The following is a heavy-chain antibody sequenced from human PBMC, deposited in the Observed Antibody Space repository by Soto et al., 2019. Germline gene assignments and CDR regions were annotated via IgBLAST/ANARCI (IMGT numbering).Heavy chain of an antibody. V-gene: IGHV3-48*03. CDR2: ISSSGNRI. CDR1: GFTISSYE. Sequence: GGSLRLSCAASGFTISSYEMNWVRRAPAQGMEWDSYISSSGNRIYYDDPVKGRFTITRDNAKNSLYLQMNSLRVEDRAVYYCARDDSSVAPLAYWGQGTLVTVSS. D-gene: IGHD2-21*01. CDR3: ARDDSSVAPLAY. J-gene: IGHJ4*02.